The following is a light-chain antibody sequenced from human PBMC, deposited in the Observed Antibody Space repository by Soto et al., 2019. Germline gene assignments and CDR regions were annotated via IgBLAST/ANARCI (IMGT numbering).Light chain of an antibody. CDR2: EVS. J-gene: IGLJ3*02. Sequence: QSVLTQPASVSGSPGQSITIPCTGTSSDVGGYNYVSWYQQHPGKAPKLMIYEVSNRPSGVSNRFSGSKSGNTASLTISGLQAEDEADYYCSSYTSSSSNWVFGGGTKVTVL. CDR3: SSYTSSSSNWV. CDR1: SSDVGGYNY. V-gene: IGLV2-14*01.